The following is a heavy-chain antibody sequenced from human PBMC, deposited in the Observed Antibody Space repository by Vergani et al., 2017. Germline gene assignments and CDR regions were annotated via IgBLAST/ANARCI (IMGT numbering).Heavy chain of an antibody. CDR1: GGPISSYY. D-gene: IGHD3-3*01. J-gene: IGHJ6*02. V-gene: IGHV4-59*01. Sequence: QVQLQESGPGLVKPSETLSLTCTVSGGPISSYYWSWIRQPPGKGLEWIGSIYYSGSTNYNPSLKSRVTISVDTSKKQFSLKLSSVTAADTAVYYCARDRGNYDFWSGCMDVWGQGTTVTGSS. CDR3: ARDRGNYDFWSGCMDV. CDR2: IYYSGST.